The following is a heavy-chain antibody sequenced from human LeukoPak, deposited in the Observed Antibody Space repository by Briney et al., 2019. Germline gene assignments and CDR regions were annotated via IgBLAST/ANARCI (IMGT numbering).Heavy chain of an antibody. CDR2: IYYSGST. CDR1: GGSISGSSDY. D-gene: IGHD3-10*01. Sequence: SETLSLTCTVSGGSISGSSDYWGWIRQPPGKGLEWIGSIYYSGSTYYNPSFKSRVTISIDTSKTQFSLKLSSVTAADTAVYYCARGRGGYFDYWGQGTLVTVSS. CDR3: ARGRGGYFDY. V-gene: IGHV4-39*07. J-gene: IGHJ4*02.